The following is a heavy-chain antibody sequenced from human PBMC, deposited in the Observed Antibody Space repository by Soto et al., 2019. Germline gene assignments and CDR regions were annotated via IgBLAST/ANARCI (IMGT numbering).Heavy chain of an antibody. V-gene: IGHV3-48*02. CDR1: GFTFSSFH. J-gene: IGHJ6*02. CDR2: ITSSSDTI. CDR3: ARVVVVIPPGYYYAMDV. D-gene: IGHD3-22*01. Sequence: GGSLRLSCAASGFTFSSFHMNWVRQAPGRGLEWVAYITSSSDTIYYSESVKGRFTISRDNGKNSLFLQMNSLRDEDTAVYYCARVVVVIPPGYYYAMDVWGQGTTVTVSS.